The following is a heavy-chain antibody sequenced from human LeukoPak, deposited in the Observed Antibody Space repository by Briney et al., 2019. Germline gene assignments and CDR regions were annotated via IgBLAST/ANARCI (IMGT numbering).Heavy chain of an antibody. CDR2: ISSSGSTI. V-gene: IGHV3-48*04. Sequence: GGSLRLSCAASGFTFSSYSMTWVRQAPGKGLEWVSYISSSGSTIYYADSVKGRFTISRDNAKNSLYLQMNSLRAEDTAVYYCARPMMPYYYYYGMDVWGQGTTVTVSS. D-gene: IGHD2-2*01. J-gene: IGHJ6*02. CDR3: ARPMMPYYYYYGMDV. CDR1: GFTFSSYS.